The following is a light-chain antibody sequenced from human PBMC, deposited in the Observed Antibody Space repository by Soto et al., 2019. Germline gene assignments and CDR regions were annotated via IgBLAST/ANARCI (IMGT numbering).Light chain of an antibody. CDR1: SSNIGNNY. V-gene: IGLV1-51*02. J-gene: IGLJ3*02. CDR3: GTWDSSLSAWL. CDR2: ENN. Sequence: QSVLTQPPSVSAAPEQKVTVSCSGSSSNIGNNYVSWYQQLPGTAPKLLIYENNKRPPGIPDRFSGSKSGTSASLGITGLQTGDEADYYCGTWDSSLSAWLFGGGTKLTVL.